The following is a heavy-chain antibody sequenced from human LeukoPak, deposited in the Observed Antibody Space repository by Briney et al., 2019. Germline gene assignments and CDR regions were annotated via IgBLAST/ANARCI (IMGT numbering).Heavy chain of an antibody. D-gene: IGHD2/OR15-2a*01. V-gene: IGHV3-33*01. CDR3: AREGPRGNSQFDY. Sequence: RGSLRLSCAASGFTFSNYGMHWVRQAPGKGLEWVALIWYDGSNKYYADSVKGRLTIFRDNSKNTLFLQMNSLRAEDTAVYYCAREGPRGNSQFDYWGQGTLVTVSS. CDR2: IWYDGSNK. CDR1: GFTFSNYG. J-gene: IGHJ4*02.